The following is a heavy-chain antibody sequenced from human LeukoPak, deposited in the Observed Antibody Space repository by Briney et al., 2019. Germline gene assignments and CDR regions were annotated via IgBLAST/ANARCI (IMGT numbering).Heavy chain of an antibody. Sequence: SETLSLTCAVSGYSISSGYYWGWIRQPPGKGLEWIGYIYYSGSTNYNPSLKSRVTISVDTSKNQFSLKLSSVTAADTAVYYCARIGEMATRYYYYYMDVWGKGTTVTVSS. CDR1: GYSISSGYY. V-gene: IGHV4-61*01. CDR3: ARIGEMATRYYYYYMDV. D-gene: IGHD5-24*01. J-gene: IGHJ6*03. CDR2: IYYSGST.